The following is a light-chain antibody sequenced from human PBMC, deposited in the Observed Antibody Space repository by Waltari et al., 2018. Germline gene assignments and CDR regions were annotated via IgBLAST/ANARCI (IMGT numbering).Light chain of an antibody. J-gene: IGKJ3*01. Sequence: DIQMTQSPPSLSASVGDRVTITCPASQAITNYLNWYQQKPGKAPQLLIHDASKLETGVPSRFSGSQSGTHFTLTISSLQPEDIGTYYCQRYDNLPIFAFGPGTKVEI. CDR2: DAS. V-gene: IGKV1-33*01. CDR1: QAITNY. CDR3: QRYDNLPIFA.